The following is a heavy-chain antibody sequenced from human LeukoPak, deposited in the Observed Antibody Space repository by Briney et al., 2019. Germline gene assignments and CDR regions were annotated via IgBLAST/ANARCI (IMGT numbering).Heavy chain of an antibody. CDR3: ARDSAPGDTYGLLGIDS. CDR1: GYTFTGYY. CDR2: INPNSGGT. J-gene: IGHJ4*02. D-gene: IGHD5-18*01. Sequence: GASVTVSCKASGYTFTGYYMHWVRQAPGQGLEWMGWINPNSGGTNYAQKFQGRVTMTRDTSISTAYMELSRLRSDDTAVYYCARDSAPGDTYGLLGIDSWGQGTLVTVSS. V-gene: IGHV1-2*02.